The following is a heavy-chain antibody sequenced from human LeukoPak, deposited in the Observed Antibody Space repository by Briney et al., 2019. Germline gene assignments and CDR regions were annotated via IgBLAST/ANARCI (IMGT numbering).Heavy chain of an antibody. CDR3: AKDPDFDY. V-gene: IGHV4-34*01. Sequence: SETLSLTCAVYGGSFTDYYWGWIRQPPGKGLEWIGEITHSGNTYYNPSLKSRVIISVDTSKNQFSLKLSSVTAADTAVYYCAKDPDFDYWGQGTLVTVSS. CDR1: GGSFTDYY. CDR2: ITHSGNT. J-gene: IGHJ4*02.